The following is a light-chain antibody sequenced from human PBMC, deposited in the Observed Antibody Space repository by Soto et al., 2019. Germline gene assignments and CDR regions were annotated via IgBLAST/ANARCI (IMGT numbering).Light chain of an antibody. CDR1: NIETKS. J-gene: IGLJ1*01. CDR3: QVWGNSRDQPYV. V-gene: IGLV3-21*02. CDR2: DDS. Sequence: SYEVTQPPSVSVAPGQTARITCAGNNIETKSVHWYQQKPGQAPVLVVSDDSDRPSGIPERISGSNSGNTATLTISGVEAGDEADYYCQVWGNSRDQPYVFGTGTKLTVL.